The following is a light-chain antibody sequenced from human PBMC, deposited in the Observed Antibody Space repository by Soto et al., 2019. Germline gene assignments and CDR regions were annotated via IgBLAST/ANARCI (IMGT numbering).Light chain of an antibody. J-gene: IGKJ1*01. CDR1: QDITNC. CDR2: DAS. Sequence: EIQMTQSPSSLSASVGDRVTITCQATQDITNCLNWYQQKPGQAPKLLIYDASNLETGVPARFSGSGSGTEFTLTISSLQPDDFATYYCLQYETYWTFGQGTKVDIK. CDR3: LQYETYWT. V-gene: IGKV1-33*01.